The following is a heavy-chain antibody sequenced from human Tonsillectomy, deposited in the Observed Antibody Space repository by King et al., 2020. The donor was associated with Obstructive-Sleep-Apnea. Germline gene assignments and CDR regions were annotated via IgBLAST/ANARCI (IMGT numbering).Heavy chain of an antibody. CDR2: IYPGDSDT. J-gene: IGHJ4*02. CDR1: GYSFTSYW. CDR3: ARPTMVRGVINYFDY. Sequence: VQLVESGAEVKKPGESLKLSCKGSGYSFTSYWIGWVRQMPGKGLEWMGIIYPGDSDTRYSPSFQGQVTISADKSISTAYLQWSSLKAWDTAMYYCARPTMVRGVINYFDYWGQGTLVTVSS. V-gene: IGHV5-51*01. D-gene: IGHD3-10*01.